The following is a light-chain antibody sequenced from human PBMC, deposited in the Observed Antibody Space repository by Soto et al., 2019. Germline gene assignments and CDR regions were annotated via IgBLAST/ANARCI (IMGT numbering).Light chain of an antibody. J-gene: IGKJ2*01. CDR1: QSVGRS. CDR2: GAS. V-gene: IGKV3-15*01. Sequence: DIVMIQSPATLSVSPGERATLSCRASQSVGRSLAWYQQKPGQAPRLVIYGASTRDTGIPARFSGSGSGTEFTLTINSLQSEDYAVSYCQQYDRWPPGYTFGQGTKLDIK. CDR3: QQYDRWPPGYT.